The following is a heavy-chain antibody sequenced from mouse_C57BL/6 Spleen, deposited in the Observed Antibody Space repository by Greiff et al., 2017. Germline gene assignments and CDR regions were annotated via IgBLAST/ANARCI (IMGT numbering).Heavy chain of an antibody. CDR3: ARESYYGSSYDY. D-gene: IGHD1-1*01. CDR1: GFTFSSYA. CDR2: ISDGGSYT. Sequence: EVKLMESGGGLVKPGGSLKLSCAASGFTFSSYAMSWVRQTPEKRLEWVATISDGGSYTYYPDNVKGRFTISRDNAKNNLYLQMSHLKSEDTAMYYCARESYYGSSYDYWGQGTTLTVSS. V-gene: IGHV5-4*01. J-gene: IGHJ2*01.